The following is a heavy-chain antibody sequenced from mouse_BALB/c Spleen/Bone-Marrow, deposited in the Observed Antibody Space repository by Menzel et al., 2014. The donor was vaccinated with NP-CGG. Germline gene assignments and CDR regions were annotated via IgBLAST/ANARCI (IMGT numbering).Heavy chain of an antibody. CDR2: SRNKAKYYTT. D-gene: IGHD2-10*02. J-gene: IGHJ3*01. Sequence: EVHLVESGGGLVQPGDSLRLSCATSGSTFSDFYMEWVRQPPGKRLEWIAASRNKAKYYTTEYSASVKGRFIVSRDTSQSVLYLQMNALRAEDTAIYYCARDVGYGNYFVYWGQGTLVTVSA. V-gene: IGHV7-1*02. CDR3: ARDVGYGNYFVY. CDR1: GSTFSDFY.